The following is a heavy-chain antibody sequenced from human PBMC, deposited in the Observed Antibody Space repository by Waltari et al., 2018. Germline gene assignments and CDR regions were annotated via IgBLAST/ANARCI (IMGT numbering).Heavy chain of an antibody. CDR2: ISGAATTK. D-gene: IGHD1-26*01. Sequence: QVQLVESGGGLVKTGGSLRLSCAASGFPFSAFSISWIRQAPGKGPEWLAYISGAATTKYYADSVKGRFTISRDNTKNVVYLELTGLTGEDTAIYYCATERVVWETLHGFENWGQGTPVTVSS. CDR3: ATERVVWETLHGFEN. CDR1: GFPFSAFS. J-gene: IGHJ4*02. V-gene: IGHV3-11*01.